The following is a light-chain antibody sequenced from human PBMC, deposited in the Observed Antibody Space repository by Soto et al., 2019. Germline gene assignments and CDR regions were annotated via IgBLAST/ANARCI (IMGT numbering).Light chain of an antibody. CDR3: QQFHNWPGT. CDR1: QSMGSN. J-gene: IGKJ1*01. Sequence: IVMTQPPATMSVSPGERATLSSRASQSMGSNVAWYQQKPGQAPRLLIYGASTRAAGIPARFSGSGSGTEFTLTITSLQSEDFAVYYCQQFHNWPGTFGQGTKVDI. CDR2: GAS. V-gene: IGKV3-15*01.